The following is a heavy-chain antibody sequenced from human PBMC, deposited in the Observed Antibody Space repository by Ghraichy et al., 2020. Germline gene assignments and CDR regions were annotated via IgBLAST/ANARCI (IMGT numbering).Heavy chain of an antibody. CDR3: ARETYSSSSWGFDY. J-gene: IGHJ4*02. Sequence: GSLRLSCTVSGGSIGNYYWSWIRQPPGKGLEWIGYIYYSGSTNYNPSLKSRVTISVDTSKNQCSLKLTSVTAADTAVYYCARETYSSSSWGFDYWGQGTLVTVSS. V-gene: IGHV4-59*01. D-gene: IGHD6-6*01. CDR1: GGSIGNYY. CDR2: IYYSGST.